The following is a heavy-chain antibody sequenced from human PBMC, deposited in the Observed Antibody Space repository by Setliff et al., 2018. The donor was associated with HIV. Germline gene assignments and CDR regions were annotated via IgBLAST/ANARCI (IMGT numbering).Heavy chain of an antibody. CDR3: ARKRLGFDGIDV. D-gene: IGHD3-9*01. CDR2: INPITGDT. Sequence: ASVKVSCKASGYTFSDYYIHWVRQAPGQGLEWMGWINPITGDTTYAEEFHGWVTLTRDTSITTAYLEVRSDDTAVYYCARKRLGFDGIDVWGQGTTVTVSS. V-gene: IGHV1-2*04. J-gene: IGHJ6*02. CDR1: GYTFSDYY.